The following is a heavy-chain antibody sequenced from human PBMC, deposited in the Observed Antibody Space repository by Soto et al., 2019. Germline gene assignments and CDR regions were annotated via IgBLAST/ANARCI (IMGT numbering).Heavy chain of an antibody. V-gene: IGHV3-11*06. J-gene: IGHJ4*02. CDR1: GFTFSDYY. CDR2: ISSSSSYT. CDR3: AIVVPAAIRGHFDY. D-gene: IGHD2-2*02. Sequence: QVQLVESGGGLVQPGGSLRLSCAASGFTFSDYYMSWIRQAPGKGLEWVSYISSSSSYTNYADSVKGRFTISRDNAKNSLYLQMNSLRAEDTAVYYCAIVVPAAIRGHFDYWGQGTLVTVSS.